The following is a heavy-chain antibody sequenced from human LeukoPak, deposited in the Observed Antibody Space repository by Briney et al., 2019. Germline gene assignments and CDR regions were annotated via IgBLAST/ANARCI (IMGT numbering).Heavy chain of an antibody. CDR3: ARVDSGYYFYYYYYYMDV. CDR2: IYYSGST. D-gene: IGHD3-3*01. J-gene: IGHJ6*03. Sequence: SETLSLTCTVSGGSISSHYWSWIRQPPGKGLEWIGYIYYSGSTNYNPSLKSRVTISVDTSKNQFSLKLSSVTAADTAVYYCARVDSGYYFYYYYYYMDVWGKGTTVTVSS. V-gene: IGHV4-59*11. CDR1: GGSISSHY.